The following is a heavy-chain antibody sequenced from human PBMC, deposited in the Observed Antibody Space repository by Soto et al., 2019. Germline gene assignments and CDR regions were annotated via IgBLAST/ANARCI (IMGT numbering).Heavy chain of an antibody. V-gene: IGHV5-51*01. J-gene: IGHJ4*02. CDR1: GYNFATYW. CDR2: IYPPNSDT. CDR3: ARHRLYSSSWTTFDY. Sequence: GESLKSSCKGSGYNFATYWIGWVRQTPGKGLEWIGIIYPPNSDTKYSPSFEGQVTISAEKSINTAYLQWSSLTASDTAVYYCARHRLYSSSWTTFDYWGQGTLVTVSS. D-gene: IGHD2-2*01.